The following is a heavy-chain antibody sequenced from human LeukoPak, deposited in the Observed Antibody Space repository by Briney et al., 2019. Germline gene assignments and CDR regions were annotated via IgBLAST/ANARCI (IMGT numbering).Heavy chain of an antibody. J-gene: IGHJ4*02. CDR2: VHLSGRT. CDR3: AREGGPYRPLDY. CDR1: GGSISSTNW. V-gene: IGHV4-4*02. Sequence: PSETLSLTCGVSGGSISSTNWWTWVRPPPGEGLEGIGEVHLSGRTNYNPSLESRVTMSVDMSENHISLKLTSVTAADTAVYYCAREGGPYRPLDYSGQGTLVTVSS.